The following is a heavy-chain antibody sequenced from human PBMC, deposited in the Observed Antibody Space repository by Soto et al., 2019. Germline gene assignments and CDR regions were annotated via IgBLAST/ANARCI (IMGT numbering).Heavy chain of an antibody. Sequence: SETLSLTCTVSGGSISSYYWSWIRQPPGKGLEWIGYIYYSGSTYYNPSLKSRVTISVDTSKNQFSLKLSSVTAADTAVYYCARGIATGTDYWGQGTLVTVSS. CDR2: IYYSGST. CDR1: GGSISSYY. V-gene: IGHV4-59*08. D-gene: IGHD2-21*01. CDR3: ARGIATGTDY. J-gene: IGHJ4*02.